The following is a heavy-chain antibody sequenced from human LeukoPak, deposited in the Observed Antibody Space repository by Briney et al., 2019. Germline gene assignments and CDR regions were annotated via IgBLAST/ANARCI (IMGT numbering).Heavy chain of an antibody. V-gene: IGHV4-59*01. CDR2: IHHSGST. D-gene: IGHD2-2*01. CDR3: ARVQYQLLWGAGVGAFDI. J-gene: IGHJ3*02. CDR1: GGSISSYY. Sequence: SETLSLTCTVPGGSISSYYWSWIRQPPGKGLEWSGYIHHSGSTNYKPSLKSRVTISVDTSKNQFSLKLTSVTAADTAVYYCARVQYQLLWGAGVGAFDIWGQGTMVTVSS.